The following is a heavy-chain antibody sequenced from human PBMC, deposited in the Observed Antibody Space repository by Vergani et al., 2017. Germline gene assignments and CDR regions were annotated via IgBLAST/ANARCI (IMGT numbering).Heavy chain of an antibody. J-gene: IGHJ4*02. Sequence: QVQLVQSGAEVKKPGSSVKVSCKASGGTFSSYAISWVRQAPGQGLEWMGRIIPILGTAIYAQKFQGRVTITADESTSTAYMELSSLRSEDTAVYYCARDRGSGSYFGYWGQGTLVTVSS. V-gene: IGHV1-69*11. CDR2: IIPILGTA. D-gene: IGHD3-10*01. CDR3: ARDRGSGSYFGY. CDR1: GGTFSSYA.